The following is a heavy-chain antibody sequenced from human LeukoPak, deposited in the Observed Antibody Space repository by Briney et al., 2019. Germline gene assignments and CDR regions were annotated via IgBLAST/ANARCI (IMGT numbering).Heavy chain of an antibody. J-gene: IGHJ3*02. Sequence: SETLSLTCAVYGGSFSGYYWSWIRQPPGKGLEWIGEINHSGSTNYNPSLKSRVTISVDTSKNQFSLKLSSVTAADTAVYYCARHTHYYDSSGYEDAFDIWGQGTMVTVSS. CDR3: ARHTHYYDSSGYEDAFDI. CDR1: GGSFSGYY. D-gene: IGHD3-22*01. CDR2: INHSGST. V-gene: IGHV4-34*01.